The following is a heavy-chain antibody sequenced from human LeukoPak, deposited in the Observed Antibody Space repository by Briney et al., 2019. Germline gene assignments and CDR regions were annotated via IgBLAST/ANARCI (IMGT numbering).Heavy chain of an antibody. CDR2: IWYDGSNT. CDR3: ARDIGTWPRSYFDY. D-gene: IGHD6-6*01. J-gene: IGHJ4*02. Sequence: GGFLRLSCAASGFTFSSYGFHWVRQAPGKGLEWVALIWYDGSNTDYADSVKGRFTISRDSSTNTVHLQMSSLRAEDTAVYYCARDIGTWPRSYFDYWGQGTLVAVSS. V-gene: IGHV3-33*01. CDR1: GFTFSSYG.